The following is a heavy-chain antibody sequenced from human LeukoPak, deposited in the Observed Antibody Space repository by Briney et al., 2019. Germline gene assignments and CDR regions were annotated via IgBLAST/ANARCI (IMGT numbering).Heavy chain of an antibody. CDR1: GGSLSSYY. D-gene: IGHD1-26*01. Sequence: SETLSLTCTVSGGSLSSYYWSWIRQPPGKGLEWIGYMNYSGSTKYNPSLKSRVTISVDTSKNQFSLKLRSVTAADTAVYYWARGHSGSYCWLNWFDPWGQGTLVTVSS. CDR3: ARGHSGSYCWLNWFDP. CDR2: MNYSGST. V-gene: IGHV4-59*12. J-gene: IGHJ5*02.